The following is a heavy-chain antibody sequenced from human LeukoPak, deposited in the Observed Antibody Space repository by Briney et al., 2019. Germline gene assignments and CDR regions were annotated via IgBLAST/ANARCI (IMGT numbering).Heavy chain of an antibody. CDR3: ARDRLIAAAGTDYFDY. CDR2: ISSSSSTI. CDR1: GFTLSSYS. V-gene: IGHV3-48*02. Sequence: GGSLRLSCAASGFTLSSYSMNWVRQAPGKGLEWVSYISSSSSTIYYADSVKGRFTISRDNAKNSLYLQMNSLRDEDTAVYYCARDRLIAAAGTDYFDYWGQGTLVTVSS. D-gene: IGHD6-13*01. J-gene: IGHJ4*02.